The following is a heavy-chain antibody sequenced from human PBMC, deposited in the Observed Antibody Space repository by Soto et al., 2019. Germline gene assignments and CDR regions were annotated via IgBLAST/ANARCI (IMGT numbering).Heavy chain of an antibody. CDR2: IIPIFGTA. Sequence: QVQLVQSGAEVRKHGSSVKVSCTASGGTFSRHAISWVRQAPGQGLEWMGGIIPIFGTANHAQQFQGRDTMIARESTSTVNMEWRSLRSEDTAMYYCARGWGYDSNDDYYAYWGQGTLVIVSS. V-gene: IGHV1-69*01. CDR3: ARGWGYDSNDDYYAY. J-gene: IGHJ4*02. CDR1: GGTFSRHA. D-gene: IGHD3-22*01.